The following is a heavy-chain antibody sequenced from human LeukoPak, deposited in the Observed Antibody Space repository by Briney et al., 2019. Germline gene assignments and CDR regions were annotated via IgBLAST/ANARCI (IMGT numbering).Heavy chain of an antibody. J-gene: IGHJ4*02. CDR3: ANLPPYYYDSSGSYV. D-gene: IGHD3-22*01. CDR2: VYTGGST. V-gene: IGHV4-4*07. CDR1: GGSVSNYY. Sequence: SETLSLTCTVSGGSVSNYYWSWIRQSAGKGLEWIGRVYTGGSTNYNPSLTSRVTMSLDESKNQFSLKLSSVTAADTDVYYCANLPPYYYDSSGSYVWGQGNLVTVSS.